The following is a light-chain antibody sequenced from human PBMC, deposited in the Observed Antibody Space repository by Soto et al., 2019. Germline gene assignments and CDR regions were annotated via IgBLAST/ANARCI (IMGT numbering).Light chain of an antibody. CDR3: QQYGNSPWT. CDR1: QSVSSNY. J-gene: IGKJ1*01. CDR2: AAS. Sequence: EIVLTQSPGTLSLSPGERATLSCRASQSVSSNYLAWCQQKPGQAPRLLIYAASSRATGIPDRFSGSGSGTDFTLTISRLEHEDLAVYYCQQYGNSPWTFGQGTKVEI. V-gene: IGKV3-20*01.